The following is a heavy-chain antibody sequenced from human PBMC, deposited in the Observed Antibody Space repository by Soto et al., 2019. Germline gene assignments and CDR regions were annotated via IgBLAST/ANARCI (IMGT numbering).Heavy chain of an antibody. CDR1: GYTFTSYG. D-gene: IGHD3-16*02. V-gene: IGHV1-18*01. Sequence: ASVKVSCKASGYTFTSYGISWVRQAPGQGLEWMGWISAYNGNTNYAQKLQGRVTMTTDTSTSTAYVELRSLRSDDTAVYYWARDVGTYYDYIWGSYRYYYFDYWGQGTLVTVSS. J-gene: IGHJ4*02. CDR3: ARDVGTYYDYIWGSYRYYYFDY. CDR2: ISAYNGNT.